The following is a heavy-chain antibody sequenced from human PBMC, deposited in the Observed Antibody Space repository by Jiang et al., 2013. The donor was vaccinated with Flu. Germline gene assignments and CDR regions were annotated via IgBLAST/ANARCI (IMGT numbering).Heavy chain of an antibody. Sequence: TYYNPSLKSRVTISVDTSKNQFSLKLSSVTAADTAVYYCARDMVLEWLLYRRWFDPWAREPLVTVSS. V-gene: IGHV4-39*07. J-gene: IGHJ5*02. CDR3: ARDMVLEWLLYRRWFDP. D-gene: IGHD3-3*01. CDR2: T.